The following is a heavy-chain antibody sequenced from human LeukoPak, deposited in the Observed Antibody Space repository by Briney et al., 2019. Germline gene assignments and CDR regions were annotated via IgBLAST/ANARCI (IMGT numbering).Heavy chain of an antibody. V-gene: IGHV1-18*01. J-gene: IGHJ4*02. Sequence: ASVKVSCKASGYTFTSYGISWVRQAPGQGLEWMGWISAYNGNTNYAQKLQGRATMTTDTSTSTAYMELRSLRSDDTAVYYCARTSMATIKQHFDYWGQGTLVTVSS. CDR1: GYTFTSYG. D-gene: IGHD5-24*01. CDR3: ARTSMATIKQHFDY. CDR2: ISAYNGNT.